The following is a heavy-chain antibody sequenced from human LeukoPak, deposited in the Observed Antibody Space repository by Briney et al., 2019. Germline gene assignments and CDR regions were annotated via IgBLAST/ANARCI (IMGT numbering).Heavy chain of an antibody. CDR1: GYTFTSYY. CDR2: INPSGGST. J-gene: IGHJ6*02. D-gene: IGHD3-9*01. CDR3: AREGLRYFDWFPKTPYGVDV. V-gene: IGHV1-46*01. Sequence: ASVKVSCKASGYTFTSYYMHWVRQAPGQGLEWMGIINPSGGSTSYAQKFQGRVTMTRDTSTSTVYMELSSLRSEDTAVYYCAREGLRYFDWFPKTPYGVDVWGQGTTVTVSS.